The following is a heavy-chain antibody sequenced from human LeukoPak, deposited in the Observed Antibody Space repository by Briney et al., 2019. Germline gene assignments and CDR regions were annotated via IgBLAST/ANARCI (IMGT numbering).Heavy chain of an antibody. V-gene: IGHV4-34*01. D-gene: IGHD3-16*01. J-gene: IGHJ3*02. Sequence: SETLSLTCAVYGGSFSGYYWSWIRQPPGKGLGWIGEINHSGSTNYNPSLKSRVTISVDTSKNQFSLKLSSVTAADTAVYYCARERGLRAGNIGIWGQGTMVTVSS. CDR2: INHSGST. CDR1: GGSFSGYY. CDR3: ARERGLRAGNIGI.